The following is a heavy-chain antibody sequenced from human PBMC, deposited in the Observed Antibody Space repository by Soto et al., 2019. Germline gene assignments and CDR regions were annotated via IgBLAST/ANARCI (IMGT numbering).Heavy chain of an antibody. CDR2: ISGSGGSK. CDR1: GFTFSSYD. Sequence: GGSLRLSCAAYGFTFSSYDMSWVRQAPGKGLEWVSAISGSGGSKYYADSVKGRFTISRDSSKYTLYLQMNSLRAEDTAVYYCAKVSYCSSPRCFNSAFDIWGQGTLVTVSS. D-gene: IGHD2-2*01. V-gene: IGHV3-23*01. J-gene: IGHJ3*02. CDR3: AKVSYCSSPRCFNSAFDI.